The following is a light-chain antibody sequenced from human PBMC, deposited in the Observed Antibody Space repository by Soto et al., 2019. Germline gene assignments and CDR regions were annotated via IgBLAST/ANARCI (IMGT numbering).Light chain of an antibody. CDR1: QGIRSA. CDR3: QQASSFPPT. V-gene: IGKV1-12*01. J-gene: IGKJ5*01. Sequence: DIQMTQSPSTLSASVGDRVAITCRTSQGIRSALGWYQQKPGKVPKLLIYAASTLQSGVPSRFSGSGSGRDFTLTISSLQPEDFATYYCQQASSFPPTFGQGTRLEIK. CDR2: AAS.